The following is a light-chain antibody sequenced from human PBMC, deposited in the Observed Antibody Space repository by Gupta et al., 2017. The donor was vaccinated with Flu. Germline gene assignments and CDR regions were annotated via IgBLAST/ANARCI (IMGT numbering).Light chain of an antibody. V-gene: IGKV1-39*01. J-gene: IGKJ1*01. CDR3: QQSYSTPRT. Sequence: DIQLTPSPSSLSASVGDRVTITCRASQSISSYLNWYQQKPGKAPKLLIYAASSLQSGVPSRFSCSGSGTEFTLTISSLQPEDFATYYCQQSYSTPRTFGQGTKVEIK. CDR1: QSISSY. CDR2: AAS.